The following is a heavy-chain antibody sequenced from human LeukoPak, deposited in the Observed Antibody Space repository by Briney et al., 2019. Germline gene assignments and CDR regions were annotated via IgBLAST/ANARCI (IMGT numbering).Heavy chain of an antibody. Sequence: SQTLSLTCTVSGGSISSGGYYWSWIRQPPGKGLEWIGYIYYSGSTNYNPSLKSRVTISVDTSKNQFSLKLSSVTAADTAVYYCARDLGYSYGYDAFDIWGQGTMATVSS. J-gene: IGHJ3*02. CDR1: GGSISSGGYY. D-gene: IGHD5-18*01. CDR2: IYYSGST. V-gene: IGHV4-61*08. CDR3: ARDLGYSYGYDAFDI.